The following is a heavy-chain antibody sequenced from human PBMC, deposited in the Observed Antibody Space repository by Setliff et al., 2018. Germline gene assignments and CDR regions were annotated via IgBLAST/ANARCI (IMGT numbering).Heavy chain of an antibody. D-gene: IGHD2-2*01. V-gene: IGHV4-38-2*01. Sequence: KPSETLSLTCAVSGFSISSGYYWGWIRQPPGKGLEWIVNIHHSGKAYYNPSLKSRVTMSVDTSKNHVSLKLSSVTAADTAVYYCARTSTGRYFDLWGRGTLVTVSS. CDR1: GFSISSGYY. CDR2: IHHSGKA. J-gene: IGHJ2*01. CDR3: ARTSTGRYFDL.